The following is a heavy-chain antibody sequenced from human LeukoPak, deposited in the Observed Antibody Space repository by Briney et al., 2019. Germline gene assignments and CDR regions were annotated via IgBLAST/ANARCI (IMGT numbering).Heavy chain of an antibody. CDR2: IRFDGNNK. CDR1: GFSFSSYG. Sequence: GGSLRLSCAASGFSFSSYGMHWVRQAPGKGLEWVAFIRFDGNNKYYADSVKGRFTISRDNSKNTLYLQMNSLRAEDTAVYYCAKYSVGFDYWGQGTLVTVSS. D-gene: IGHD1-26*01. CDR3: AKYSVGFDY. V-gene: IGHV3-30*02. J-gene: IGHJ4*02.